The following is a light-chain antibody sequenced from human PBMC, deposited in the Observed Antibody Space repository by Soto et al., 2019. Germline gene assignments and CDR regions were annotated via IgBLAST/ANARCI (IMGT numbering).Light chain of an antibody. Sequence: QSGLTQPTSASGTPGQTIIISCSGSSSNVGRNTVNWYQHLPGTAPKVLIYRNSHRPSGVPDRFSGSQSGSSASLAISGLQSEDEADYYCAAWDDNLRGLVFGGGTQLTVL. CDR3: AAWDDNLRGLV. CDR2: RNS. V-gene: IGLV1-44*01. CDR1: SSNVGRNT. J-gene: IGLJ3*02.